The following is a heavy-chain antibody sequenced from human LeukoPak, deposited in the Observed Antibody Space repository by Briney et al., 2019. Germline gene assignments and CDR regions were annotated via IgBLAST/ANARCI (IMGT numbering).Heavy chain of an antibody. V-gene: IGHV3-11*06. CDR2: ISSSSSYT. Sequence: GGSLGLSCAASGFTFSDYYMSWIRQAPGKGLEWVSYISSSSSYTNYADSVKGRFTISRDNAKNSLYLQMNSLRAEDTAVYYCARVGWTYYGSGNNWFDPWGQGTLVTVSS. J-gene: IGHJ5*02. CDR1: GFTFSDYY. D-gene: IGHD3-10*01. CDR3: ARVGWTYYGSGNNWFDP.